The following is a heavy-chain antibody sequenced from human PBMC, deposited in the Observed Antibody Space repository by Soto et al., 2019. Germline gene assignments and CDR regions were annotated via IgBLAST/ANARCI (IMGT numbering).Heavy chain of an antibody. Sequence: GGSLRLSCAASGFIFSDHNMHWVRQAPGKGLEWVAVISYDGTNKYYADSVKGRFTISRDNSGNTLSLQMNSLGAGDTAVYYCAKDRSNSWSFDYWGQGTLVPVSS. J-gene: IGHJ4*02. CDR1: GFIFSDHN. CDR2: ISYDGTNK. D-gene: IGHD6-13*01. CDR3: AKDRSNSWSFDY. V-gene: IGHV3-30*18.